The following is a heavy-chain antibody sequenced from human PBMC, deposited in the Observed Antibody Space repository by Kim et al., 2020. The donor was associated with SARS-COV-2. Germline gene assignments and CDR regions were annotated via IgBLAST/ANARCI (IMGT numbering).Heavy chain of an antibody. D-gene: IGHD2-8*01. CDR3: RKGPGVYVPVRHFVD. J-gene: IGHJ4*02. Sequence: GGSLRLSCAASGFSVNTYFMSWVRQAPGKGLEWVSVIYDTDGTDYDDSVKGRFSISRADSKNTLYLHMNGLRLEDTAVTYCRKGPGVYVPVRHFVDSGQG. CDR2: IYDTDGT. V-gene: IGHV3-53*01. CDR1: GFSVNTYF.